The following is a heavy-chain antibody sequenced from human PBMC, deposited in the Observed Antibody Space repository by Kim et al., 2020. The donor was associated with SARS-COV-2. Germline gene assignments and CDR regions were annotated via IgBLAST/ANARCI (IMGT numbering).Heavy chain of an antibody. CDR1: GYTFTSYD. V-gene: IGHV1-8*01. CDR2: MNPNSGNT. Sequence: ASVKVSCKASGYTFTSYDINWVRQATGQGLEWMGWMNPNSGNTGYAQKFQGRVTMTRNTSISTAYMELSSLRSEDTAVYYCARGGPDYDFWSGYYYNWFDPWGQGTLVTVSS. CDR3: ARGGPDYDFWSGYYYNWFDP. J-gene: IGHJ5*02. D-gene: IGHD3-3*01.